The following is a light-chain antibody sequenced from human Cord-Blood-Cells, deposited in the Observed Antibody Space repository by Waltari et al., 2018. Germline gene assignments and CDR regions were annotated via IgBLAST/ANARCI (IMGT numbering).Light chain of an antibody. CDR3: GTWDSSLSAYV. J-gene: IGLJ1*01. CDR1: SSNIGNNY. V-gene: IGLV1-51*01. Sequence: QSVLTQPPSVSAAPGQKATISCSGSSSNIGNNYVSWYQQLPGTAPKLLIYDNNKRRSGIPDRFSGSKSGTSATLGITGLQTVDEADYYCGTWDSSLSAYVFGTGTKVTVL. CDR2: DNN.